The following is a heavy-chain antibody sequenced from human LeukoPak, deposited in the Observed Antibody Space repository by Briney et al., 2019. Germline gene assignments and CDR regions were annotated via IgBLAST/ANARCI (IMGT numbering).Heavy chain of an antibody. V-gene: IGHV4-38-2*02. CDR3: ATFPEYDFWSGYYFDY. D-gene: IGHD3-3*01. Sequence: SETLSLTCTVSGYSISSGYYWGWIRQPPGKGLEWIGYIYYSGSTNYNPSLKSRVTISVDTSKNQFSLKLSSVTAADTAVYYCATFPEYDFWSGYYFDYWGQGTLVTVSS. CDR2: IYYSGST. J-gene: IGHJ4*02. CDR1: GYSISSGYY.